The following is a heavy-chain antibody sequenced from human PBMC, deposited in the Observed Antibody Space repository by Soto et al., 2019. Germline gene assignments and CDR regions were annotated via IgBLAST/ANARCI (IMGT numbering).Heavy chain of an antibody. V-gene: IGHV4-31*03. CDR1: GGSISGGGYC. Sequence: SERLCLTCTVSGGSISGGGYCWNWIRQHPGKGLEWIGYIYYSGSTSYNPSLKSRVTISVDTTKNQFSLKLSSVTAADTAVYYCARPHGGSSGWDNWFDPRGQGTLVTVSS. J-gene: IGHJ5*02. D-gene: IGHD6-25*01. CDR2: IYYSGST. CDR3: ARPHGGSSGWDNWFDP.